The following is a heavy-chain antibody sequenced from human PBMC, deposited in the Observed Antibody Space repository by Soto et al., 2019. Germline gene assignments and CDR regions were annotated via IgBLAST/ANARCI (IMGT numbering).Heavy chain of an antibody. CDR1: GYTFTSYG. CDR3: ASFPRWSEYSSGWSGGMDV. Sequence: ASVNVSCKASGYTFTSYGISWVRQAPGQGLEWMGWISAYNGNTNYAQKLQGRVTMTSDTSTRTVYMELSSLRSEDTAVYYCASFPRWSEYSSGWSGGMDVWGQGTTVTVSS. V-gene: IGHV1-18*04. D-gene: IGHD6-13*01. CDR2: ISAYNGNT. J-gene: IGHJ6*02.